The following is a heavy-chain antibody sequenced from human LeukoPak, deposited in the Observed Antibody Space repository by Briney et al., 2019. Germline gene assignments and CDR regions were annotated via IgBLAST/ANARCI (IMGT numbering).Heavy chain of an antibody. CDR2: INPSGGST. CDR3: ARDLGNYYDAPIAFDI. CDR1: GGTFSSYA. D-gene: IGHD3-22*01. V-gene: IGHV1-46*01. Sequence: ASVKVSCKASGGTFSSYAISWVRQAPGQGLEWMGIINPSGGSTSYAQKFQGRVTMTRDTSTSTVYMELSSLRSEDTAVYYCARDLGNYYDAPIAFDIWGQGTMVTVSS. J-gene: IGHJ3*02.